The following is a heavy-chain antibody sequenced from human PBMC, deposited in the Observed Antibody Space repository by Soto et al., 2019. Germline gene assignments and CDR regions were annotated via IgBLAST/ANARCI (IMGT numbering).Heavy chain of an antibody. Sequence: SVKVSCNASGYTFASYYMHLVRQEPGQGLEWMGIINPSGGSTSYAQKFQGRVTMTRDTSTSTVYMELSSLRSEDTAVYYCARGYCSSPSCYYERSGAFDIWGQGTMVTVSS. CDR1: GYTFASYY. V-gene: IGHV1-46*03. CDR3: ARGYCSSPSCYYERSGAFDI. CDR2: INPSGGST. D-gene: IGHD2-2*01. J-gene: IGHJ3*02.